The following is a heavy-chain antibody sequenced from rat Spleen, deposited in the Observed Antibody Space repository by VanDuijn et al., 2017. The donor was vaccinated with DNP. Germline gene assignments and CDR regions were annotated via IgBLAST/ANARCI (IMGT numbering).Heavy chain of an antibody. CDR2: IGTSSSHI. Sequence: EVQLVESGGGLVQPGRSLKLSCLASGFSFSNYGMNWIRQAPGKGLEWVASIGTSSSHIYYPDTVKGRFTISRENAKNTLYLQMTSLRSEDAALYYCTRQGEFHITTVIPFDYWGQGVMVTVSA. J-gene: IGHJ2*01. CDR3: TRQGEFHITTVIPFDY. D-gene: IGHD1-1*01. CDR1: GFSFSNYG. V-gene: IGHV5-34*01.